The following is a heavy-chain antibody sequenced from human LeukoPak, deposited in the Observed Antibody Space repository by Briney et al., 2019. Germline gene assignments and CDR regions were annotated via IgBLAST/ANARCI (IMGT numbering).Heavy chain of an antibody. CDR2: IYYSGST. J-gene: IGHJ6*03. V-gene: IGHV4-59*01. CDR3: ARDRYYYSYGDYSYMDV. Sequence: SETLSLTCAVYGGSFSGYYWSWIRQPPGKGLEWIGYIYYSGSTNYNPSLKSRVTISVDTSKNQFSLKLSSVTAADTAVYYCARDRYYYSYGDYSYMDVWGKGTTVTISS. D-gene: IGHD3-10*01. CDR1: GGSFSGYY.